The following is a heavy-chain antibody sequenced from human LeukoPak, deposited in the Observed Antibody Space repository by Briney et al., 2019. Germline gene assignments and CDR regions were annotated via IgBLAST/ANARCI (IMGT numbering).Heavy chain of an antibody. CDR2: INPNSGET. CDR1: GYTLTSYY. Sequence: ASVKVSCKASGYTLTSYYLHWVRQAPGQGPEWMGWINPNSGETNYAPKFQGRVTMTRDTSINAAYLELGGPRSDDTAVYYCARGSGYYAGAEYFEHWGQGTLVTVSS. CDR3: ARGSGYYAGAEYFEH. D-gene: IGHD3-3*01. J-gene: IGHJ1*01. V-gene: IGHV1-2*02.